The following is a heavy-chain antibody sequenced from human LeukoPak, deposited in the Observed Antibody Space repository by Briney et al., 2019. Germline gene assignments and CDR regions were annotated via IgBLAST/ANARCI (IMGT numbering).Heavy chain of an antibody. CDR2: ISGDGGST. D-gene: IGHD3-22*01. CDR1: GFTFDDYA. CDR3: AKAWGAYYDSSGFYSGDFDY. J-gene: IGHJ4*02. Sequence: GGSLRLSCAASGFTFDDYAMHWVRQAPEKGLEWVSLISGDGGSTYYADSVKGRFTISRDNSKNSLYLQRNSLRTEDTALYYCAKAWGAYYDSSGFYSGDFDYWGQGTLVTASS. V-gene: IGHV3-43*02.